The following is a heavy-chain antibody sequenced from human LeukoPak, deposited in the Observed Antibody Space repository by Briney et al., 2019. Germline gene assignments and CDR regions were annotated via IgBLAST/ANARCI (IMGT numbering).Heavy chain of an antibody. D-gene: IGHD3-10*01. CDR2: IISFFGTT. Sequence: ASVKVSCKASGGTFSNYAINWVRQAPGQGLEWMGGIISFFGTTNYAQNFQGRVKITADESTGTAYMELSSLRSEDTAVYYCARDWGVGNYYYYYMDVWGKGTTVTVSS. V-gene: IGHV1-69*01. CDR1: GGTFSNYA. CDR3: ARDWGVGNYYYYYMDV. J-gene: IGHJ6*03.